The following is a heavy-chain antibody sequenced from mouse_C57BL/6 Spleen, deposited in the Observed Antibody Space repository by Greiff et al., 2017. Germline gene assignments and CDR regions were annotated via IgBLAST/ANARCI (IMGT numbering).Heavy chain of an antibody. D-gene: IGHD2-5*01. CDR2: IDPETGGT. V-gene: IGHV1-15*01. Sequence: VQLQQSGAELVKPGASVTLSCKASGYTFTDYEMHWVKQTPVHGLEWIGAIDPETGGTAYNQKFKGKAILTADKSSSTAYMELRSLTSEDSAVYYCTRGSNYHVGFAYGGQGTLVTVSA. CDR3: TRGSNYHVGFAY. CDR1: GYTFTDYE. J-gene: IGHJ3*01.